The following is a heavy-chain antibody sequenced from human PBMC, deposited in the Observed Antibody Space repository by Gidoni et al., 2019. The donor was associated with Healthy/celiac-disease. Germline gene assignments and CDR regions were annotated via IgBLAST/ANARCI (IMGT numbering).Heavy chain of an antibody. CDR3: ARDRYDFWSGRIYWWCNWFDP. CDR2: IYYSGST. CDR1: GGSISSSSYY. D-gene: IGHD3-3*01. Sequence: QLQLQESGPGLVKPSETLSLTCTVSGGSISSSSYYWGWIRQPPGKGLEWIGSIYYSGSTYYNPSLKSRVTISVDTSKNQFSLKLSSVTAADTAVYYCARDRYDFWSGRIYWWCNWFDPWGQGTLVTVSS. V-gene: IGHV4-39*07. J-gene: IGHJ5*02.